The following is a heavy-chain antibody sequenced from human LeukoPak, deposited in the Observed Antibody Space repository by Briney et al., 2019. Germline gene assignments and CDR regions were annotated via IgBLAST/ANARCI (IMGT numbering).Heavy chain of an antibody. D-gene: IGHD3-10*01. CDR2: IKSKTDGGTT. V-gene: IGHV3-15*01. CDR3: ARDLFIGAYGSGDNWFDP. Sequence: GGSLRLSCAASGFTFSNAWMSWVRQAPGKGLEWVGRIKSKTDGGTTDYAAPVKGRFTISRDDSKNTLYLQMNSLRAEDTAVYYCARDLFIGAYGSGDNWFDPWGQGTLVTVSS. J-gene: IGHJ5*02. CDR1: GFTFSNAW.